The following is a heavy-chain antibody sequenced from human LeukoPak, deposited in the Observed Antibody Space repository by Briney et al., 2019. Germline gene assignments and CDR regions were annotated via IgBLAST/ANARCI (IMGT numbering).Heavy chain of an antibody. Sequence: GGSLRLSCAASGFTFSSYAMTWVRQAPDKGLEWVSAISGSDGSTYYADSVKSRFTISRDDSQNTLYLQMNSLSAEDTAVYYCAKVETSGGANCYALDYWGQGTLVTVSS. D-gene: IGHD2-2*01. V-gene: IGHV3-23*01. CDR3: AKVETSGGANCYALDY. CDR2: ISGSDGST. J-gene: IGHJ4*02. CDR1: GFTFSSYA.